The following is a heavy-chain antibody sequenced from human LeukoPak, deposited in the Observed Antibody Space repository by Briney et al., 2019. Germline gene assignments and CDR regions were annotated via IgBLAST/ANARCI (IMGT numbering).Heavy chain of an antibody. CDR1: GFTFSSYG. Sequence: GGSLRLSCAASGFTFSSYGMHWVRQTPGKGLECVAFIRYDGGNQYYTDSVKGRFTISRDNSKNTIYLQMNSLRAEDTALYYCAKDMGDYAYWYFDLWGRGTLVTVSS. CDR2: IRYDGGNQ. J-gene: IGHJ2*01. D-gene: IGHD3-16*01. V-gene: IGHV3-30*02. CDR3: AKDMGDYAYWYFDL.